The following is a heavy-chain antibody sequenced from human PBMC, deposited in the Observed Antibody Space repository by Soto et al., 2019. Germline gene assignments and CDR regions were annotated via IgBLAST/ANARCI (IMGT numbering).Heavy chain of an antibody. Sequence: ASVKVSCKASGYTFTSYGISWVRQAPGQGLEWMGWISAYNGNTNYAQKLQGRATMTTDTSTSTAYMELRSLRSDDTAVYYCASLVPADPPEDAFDIWGQGTMVTVSS. D-gene: IGHD2-2*01. CDR3: ASLVPADPPEDAFDI. J-gene: IGHJ3*02. CDR1: GYTFTSYG. CDR2: ISAYNGNT. V-gene: IGHV1-18*01.